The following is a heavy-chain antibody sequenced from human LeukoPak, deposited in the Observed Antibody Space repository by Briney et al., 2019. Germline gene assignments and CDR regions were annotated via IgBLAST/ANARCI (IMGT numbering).Heavy chain of an antibody. D-gene: IGHD6-19*01. J-gene: IGHJ4*02. V-gene: IGHV3-53*01. CDR1: GVTVSSNY. CDR2: IYSGGST. Sequence: PGGSLRPSCAASGVTVSSNYMSWVRQAPGKGLEWVSVIYSGGSTYYADSVKGRFTISRDNSKNTLYLQMNSLRAEDTAVYYCAGGSGWYKTPNYFDYWGQGTLVTVSS. CDR3: AGGSGWYKTPNYFDY.